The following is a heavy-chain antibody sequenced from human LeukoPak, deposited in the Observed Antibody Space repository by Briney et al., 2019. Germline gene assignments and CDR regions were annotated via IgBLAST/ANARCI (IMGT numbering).Heavy chain of an antibody. CDR3: ARVQGYCSSTSCYFDY. D-gene: IGHD2-2*01. Sequence: PGGSLRLSCAASGFTFDHYGMSWVRQAPGKGLEWVSGINWNGGSTGYADSVKGRFTISRDNAKSSLYLQMNSLRAEDTALYYCARVQGYCSSTSCYFDYWGQGTLFTVSS. CDR2: INWNGGST. CDR1: GFTFDHYG. V-gene: IGHV3-20*04. J-gene: IGHJ4*02.